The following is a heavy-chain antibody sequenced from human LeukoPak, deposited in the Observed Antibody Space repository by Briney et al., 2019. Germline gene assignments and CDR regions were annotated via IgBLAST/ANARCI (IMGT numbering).Heavy chain of an antibody. CDR1: GFTFSSYW. J-gene: IGHJ6*03. CDR3: ARDRLGHSLNGIITKHKYYYYYMDV. D-gene: IGHD3-16*01. CDR2: IKQDGSEK. V-gene: IGHV3-7*01. Sequence: GGSLRLSCAASGFTFSSYWMSWVRQAPGKGLEWVANIKQDGSEKYYVDSVKGRFTISRDNAKNSLYLQLNSLRAEDTAVYYCARDRLGHSLNGIITKHKYYYYYMDVRGKGTTVTVSS.